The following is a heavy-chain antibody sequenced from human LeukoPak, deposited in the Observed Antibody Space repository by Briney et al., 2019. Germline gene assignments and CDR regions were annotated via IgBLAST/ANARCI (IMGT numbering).Heavy chain of an antibody. Sequence: GGSLRLSCTASGFTFGDYAMSWFRQAPGKGLEWVSFIFSSSTYIYYTDSVKGRFTISRDNARNSLYLQMDNLRAEDTGVYYCARDFYDGFALDYWGQGTLVTVSS. V-gene: IGHV3-21*03. CDR2: IFSSSTYI. CDR3: ARDFYDGFALDY. D-gene: IGHD2/OR15-2a*01. CDR1: GFTFGDYA. J-gene: IGHJ4*02.